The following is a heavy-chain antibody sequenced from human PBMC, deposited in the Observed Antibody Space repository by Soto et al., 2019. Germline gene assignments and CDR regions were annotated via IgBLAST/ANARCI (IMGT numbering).Heavy chain of an antibody. J-gene: IGHJ5*02. CDR2: ISGSGGST. CDR1: GFTFNNYA. D-gene: IGHD2-15*01. CDR3: AKRNWESCSGVRCYLYDH. V-gene: IGHV3-23*01. Sequence: EVQLLESGGGLEQPGGSLRLSCAASGFTFNNYAMSWVRQAPGKGLEWVSGISGSGGSTDYADSVKGRFTISRDNSKNTLFLQMNSLRAEDTAVYYCAKRNWESCSGVRCYLYDHWGQGALVTVSS.